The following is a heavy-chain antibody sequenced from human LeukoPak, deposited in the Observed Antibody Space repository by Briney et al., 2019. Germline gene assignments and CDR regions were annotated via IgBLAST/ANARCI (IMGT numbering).Heavy chain of an antibody. D-gene: IGHD6-13*01. V-gene: IGHV4-59*01. CDR1: GGSISSDY. Sequence: PSETLSLTCTVSGGSISSDYWNWIRQPPGKGLEWIGYIYYRGSTNYNPSLKRRDPISVHTSKKQFSLKVSSVPTADTAIYYCGRGGGAAGSIDIWGQGTMVTVSS. J-gene: IGHJ3*02. CDR2: IYYRGST. CDR3: GRGGGAAGSIDI.